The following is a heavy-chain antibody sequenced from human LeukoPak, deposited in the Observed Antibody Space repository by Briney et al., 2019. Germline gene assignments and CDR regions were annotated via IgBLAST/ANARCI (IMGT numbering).Heavy chain of an antibody. CDR3: AREVSTLFDY. CDR2: ISAYTGNT. D-gene: IGHD5/OR15-5a*01. V-gene: IGHV1-18*01. Sequence: ASVKVSCKASGYTFTSYGISWVRQAPGEGLEWMGWISAYTGNTNYAQKLQGRVTMTTDSSTSTAYMELRSLRSDDTAVYYCAREVSTLFDYWGQGTLVTVSS. CDR1: GYTFTSYG. J-gene: IGHJ4*02.